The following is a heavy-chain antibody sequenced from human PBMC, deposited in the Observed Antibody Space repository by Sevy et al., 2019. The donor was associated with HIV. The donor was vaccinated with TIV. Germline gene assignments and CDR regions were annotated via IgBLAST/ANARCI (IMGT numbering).Heavy chain of an antibody. CDR3: ARNRDDSSGFHMDV. Sequence: GGSLRLTCAASGFTFSRFWMSWVRRAPGKGLEWVANLKQDGSEKDYVDSVKGRFTISRDNAKKSLYLQMNSLRAEDTAVYYCARNRDDSSGFHMDVWDQGTTVTVSS. V-gene: IGHV3-7*01. J-gene: IGHJ6*02. CDR1: GFTFSRFW. D-gene: IGHD5-12*01. CDR2: LKQDGSEK.